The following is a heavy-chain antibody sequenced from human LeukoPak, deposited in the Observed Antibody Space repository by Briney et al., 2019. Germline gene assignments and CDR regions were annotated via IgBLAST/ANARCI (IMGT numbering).Heavy chain of an antibody. CDR2: ISYDGSNK. CDR1: GFTFSNYG. V-gene: IGHV3-30*18. CDR3: AKEGFRYWYFDL. Sequence: GGSLRLSCAALGFTFSNYGMHWVRQAPGKGLEWVAVISYDGSNKYYADSVKGRFTISRDNSKNTLYLQMNSLRAEDTAVYYCAKEGFRYWYFDLWGRGTLVTVSS. J-gene: IGHJ2*01.